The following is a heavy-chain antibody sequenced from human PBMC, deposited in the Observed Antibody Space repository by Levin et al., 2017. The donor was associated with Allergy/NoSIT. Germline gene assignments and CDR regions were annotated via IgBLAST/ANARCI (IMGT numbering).Heavy chain of an antibody. CDR3: AKRGDTVVTPGPFSVHRFDP. CDR1: GFTFSSYA. D-gene: IGHD4-23*01. Sequence: PGGSLRLSCAASGFTFSSYAMSWVRQAPGKGLEWVSAISGSGGSTYYADSVKGRFTISRDNSKNTLYLQMNSLRAEDTAVYYCAKRGDTVVTPGPFSVHRFDPWGQGTLVTVSS. V-gene: IGHV3-23*01. J-gene: IGHJ5*02. CDR2: ISGSGGST.